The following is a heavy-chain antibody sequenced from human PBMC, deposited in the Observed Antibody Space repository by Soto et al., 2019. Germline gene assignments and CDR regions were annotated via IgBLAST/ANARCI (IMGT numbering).Heavy chain of an antibody. CDR1: GGSFSGYY. J-gene: IGHJ6*03. Sequence: SETLSLTCAVYGGSFSGYYWSWIRQPPGKGLEWIGEINHSGSTNYNPSLKSRVTISVDTSKNQFSLKLSSVTAADTAVYYCARESGSGSYYKSVAYYYYYMDVWGKGTTVTVSS. CDR3: ARESGSGSYYKSVAYYYYYMDV. D-gene: IGHD3-10*01. CDR2: INHSGST. V-gene: IGHV4-34*01.